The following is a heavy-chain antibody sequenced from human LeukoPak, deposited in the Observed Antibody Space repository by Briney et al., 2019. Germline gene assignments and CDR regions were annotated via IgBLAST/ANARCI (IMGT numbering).Heavy chain of an antibody. D-gene: IGHD3-22*01. V-gene: IGHV3-7*01. J-gene: IGHJ4*02. CDR1: GFTFSNYW. Sequence: GGSLRLSCAASGFTFSNYWMSWVRQAPGKGLEWVANIKQDRSEKYYVDSVKGRFTISRDNAKNTLYLQMNSLRAEDTAVYYCANNYYDSSGYPYYFDYWGQGTLVTVSS. CDR2: IKQDRSEK. CDR3: ANNYYDSSGYPYYFDY.